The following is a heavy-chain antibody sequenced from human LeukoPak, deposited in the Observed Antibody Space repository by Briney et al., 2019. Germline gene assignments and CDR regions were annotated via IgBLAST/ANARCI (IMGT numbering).Heavy chain of an antibody. CDR3: ARGQMGRGAARRVDY. CDR1: GYTFTSYD. CDR2: MNPHSGNT. Sequence: ASVKVSCKASGYTFTSYDINWVRQATGQGKEWMGWMNPHSGNTGYAQKFQGRVTMPRNTPISKAYMELSSLRSEDTAVYYCARGQMGRGAARRVDYWGQGTLVTVSS. V-gene: IGHV1-8*01. J-gene: IGHJ4*02. D-gene: IGHD6-6*01.